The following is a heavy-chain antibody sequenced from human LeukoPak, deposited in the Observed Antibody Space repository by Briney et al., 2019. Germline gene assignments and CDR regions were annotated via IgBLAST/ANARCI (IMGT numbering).Heavy chain of an antibody. V-gene: IGHV3-7*01. Sequence: GGSLRLSCAASGFTFSSYWVSWVRQAPGKGLEWVANIKQDGSEKYYVDSVKGRFTISRDNAKNSLYLQMNSLRAEDTAVYYCARAMGSWYGEGIVDYWGQGTLVTVSS. D-gene: IGHD6-13*01. CDR1: GFTFSSYW. J-gene: IGHJ4*02. CDR3: ARAMGSWYGEGIVDY. CDR2: IKQDGSEK.